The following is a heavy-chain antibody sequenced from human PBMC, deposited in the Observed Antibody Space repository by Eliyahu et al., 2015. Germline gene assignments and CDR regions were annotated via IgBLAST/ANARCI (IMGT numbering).Heavy chain of an antibody. CDR1: GFXFSNFG. J-gene: IGHJ4*02. CDR2: ISFTASNS. D-gene: IGHD6-19*01. CDR3: AKDVVAAGWYGIDS. V-gene: IGHV3-30*18. Sequence: QVQLVESGGGVAQPGRSLRLSCAASGFXFSNFGMHWVRQAPGKGLEGVTMISFTASNSYYAESVKGRFTVSRDNSKNSLYLQMNTLRVEDTGVYYCAKDVVAAGWYGIDSWGQGTLVTVSS.